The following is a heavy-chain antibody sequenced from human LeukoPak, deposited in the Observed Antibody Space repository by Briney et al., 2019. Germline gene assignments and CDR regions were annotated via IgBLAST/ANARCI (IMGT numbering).Heavy chain of an antibody. D-gene: IGHD3-3*01. J-gene: IGHJ4*02. Sequence: SETLSLTCTVPGGSISSYYWSWIRQPPGKGLEWIGYIYYSGSTNYNPSLKSRVTISVDTSKNQFSLKLSSVTAADTAVYYCARVWVDDFWSGYYFDYWGQGTLVTVSS. CDR2: IYYSGST. CDR3: ARVWVDDFWSGYYFDY. V-gene: IGHV4-59*01. CDR1: GGSISSYY.